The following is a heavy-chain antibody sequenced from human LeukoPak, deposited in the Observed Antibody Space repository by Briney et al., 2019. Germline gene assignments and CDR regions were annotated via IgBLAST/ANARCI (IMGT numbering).Heavy chain of an antibody. CDR2: IYTSGST. V-gene: IGHV4-61*02. D-gene: IGHD3-10*01. J-gene: IGHJ3*02. Sequence: SETLSLTCTVSGGSISSGSYYGSWIRQPAGKGLEWIGRIYTSGSTNYNPSLKSRVTISVDTSKNQFSLKLSSVTAADTAVYYCARVRRGAFDIWGQGTMVTVSS. CDR3: ARVRRGAFDI. CDR1: GGSISSGSYY.